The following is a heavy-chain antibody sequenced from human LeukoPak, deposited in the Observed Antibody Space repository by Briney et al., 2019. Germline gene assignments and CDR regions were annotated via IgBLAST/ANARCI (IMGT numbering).Heavy chain of an antibody. CDR2: XXXXXSDT. CDR3: ATPSPYDTSGYSSSRYGFQH. J-gene: IGHJ1*01. D-gene: IGHD3-22*01. CDR1: GYSFTSYW. V-gene: IGHV5-51*01. Sequence: GESLKLSCKGSGYSFTSYWIGWVRKMPGKGLXXXXXXXXXXSDTRYSPSFQGQVTISADKSISTAYLQWSILKASDSAMYYCATPSPYDTSGYSSSRYGFQHWGQGTLVTVSS.